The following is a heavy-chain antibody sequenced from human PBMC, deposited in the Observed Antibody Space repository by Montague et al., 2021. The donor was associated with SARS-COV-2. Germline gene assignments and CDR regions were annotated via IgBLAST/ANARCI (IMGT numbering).Heavy chain of an antibody. V-gene: IGHV4-4*02. CDR2: IYHTGST. D-gene: IGHD3-9*01. J-gene: IGHJ6*02. CDR1: GDSISTDNW. CDR3: ARDGSLRFEILIGPRHYYYGMDV. Sequence: SETLSLTCVVSGDSISTDNWWTWVRLPPGKGLEWDGEIYHTGSTKYKPSLKSRVTISVDTSKNQFSLKLSSVTAADTAVYYCARDGSLRFEILIGPRHYYYGMDVWGQGTTVTVSS.